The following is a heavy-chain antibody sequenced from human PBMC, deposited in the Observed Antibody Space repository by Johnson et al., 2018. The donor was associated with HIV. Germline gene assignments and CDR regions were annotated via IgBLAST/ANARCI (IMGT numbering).Heavy chain of an antibody. CDR2: ISGSGNNR. Sequence: VQLVESGGGLVQPGGSLRLSCAASGFTFSNCAMSWVRQAPGKGLEWVSVISGSGNNRYYADSVKGRFTSSRDNSKNTLYLQMNSLRPEDSAVYYCATLWFGEVSVYDAFDVWGQGTMVTVSS. D-gene: IGHD3-10*01. J-gene: IGHJ3*01. V-gene: IGHV3-23*04. CDR1: GFTFSNCA. CDR3: ATLWFGEVSVYDAFDV.